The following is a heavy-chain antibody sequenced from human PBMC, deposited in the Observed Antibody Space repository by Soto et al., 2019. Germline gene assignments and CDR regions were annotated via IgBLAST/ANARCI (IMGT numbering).Heavy chain of an antibody. CDR1: GFTFSSYS. J-gene: IGHJ4*02. CDR2: ISSSSTTI. D-gene: IGHD5-18*01. V-gene: IGHV3-48*01. CDR3: ARGIGGYSYGFDY. Sequence: GGSLRLSCAASGFTFSSYSMNWVRQAPGKGLEWVSYISSSSTTIYYADSVKGRFTISRDNAKNSLYLQMNSLRVEDTAVYYCARGIGGYSYGFDYWGQGTQVTVSS.